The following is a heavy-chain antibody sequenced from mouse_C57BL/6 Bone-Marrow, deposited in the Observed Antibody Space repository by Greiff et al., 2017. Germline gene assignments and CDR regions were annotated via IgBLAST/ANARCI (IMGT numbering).Heavy chain of an antibody. Sequence: QVQLQQPGAELVKPGASVKMSCKASGYTFTSYWITWVKQRPGQGLEWLGDIYPGSGSTNYNEKFKSKATLTVDTSSSTAYMQLSSRTSEDAAVYYCARLGYDDDGDYWGQGTSVTVSS. J-gene: IGHJ4*01. V-gene: IGHV1-55*01. CDR2: IYPGSGST. CDR1: GYTFTSYW. D-gene: IGHD2-4*01. CDR3: ARLGYDDDGDY.